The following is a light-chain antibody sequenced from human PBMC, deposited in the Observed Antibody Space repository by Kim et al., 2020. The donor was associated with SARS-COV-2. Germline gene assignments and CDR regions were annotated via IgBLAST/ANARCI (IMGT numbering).Light chain of an antibody. CDR2: KDT. V-gene: IGLV3-1*01. J-gene: IGLJ3*02. Sequence: VSVSPGQTVTITCSGDKLGDKYSSWYQQQPGQAPVLVIYKDTKRPSGIPERFAGSNSGNTATLTISGAQAMDEADYYCQAWDNTWVFGGGTQLTVL. CDR3: QAWDNTWV. CDR1: KLGDKY.